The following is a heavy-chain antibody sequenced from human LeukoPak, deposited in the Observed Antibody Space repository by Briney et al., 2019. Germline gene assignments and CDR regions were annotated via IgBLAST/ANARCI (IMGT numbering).Heavy chain of an antibody. CDR3: ARLRGWTTPYFDY. J-gene: IGHJ4*02. V-gene: IGHV3-7*01. D-gene: IGHD6-19*01. CDR1: GFTFSSYW. Sequence: GGSLRLSCAASGFTFSSYWMSWVRQAPGKGLEWVANIKQDGSEKYYVDSVKGRFTISRDNAKDSLYLQMNSLRAEDTAVYYCARLRGWTTPYFDYWGQGTLVTVSS. CDR2: IKQDGSEK.